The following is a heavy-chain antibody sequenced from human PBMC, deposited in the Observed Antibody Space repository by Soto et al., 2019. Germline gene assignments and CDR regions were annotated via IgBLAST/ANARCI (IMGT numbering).Heavy chain of an antibody. D-gene: IGHD6-19*01. J-gene: IGHJ6*02. CDR3: ARETEAIAVYYYYYYGMDV. CDR1: GYTLTSFY. Sequence: ASVKVSCKASGYTLTSFYIHWVRQAPGQGLEWMGIINPSGGSTSYAQKFQGRVTMTRDTSTSTVYMELSSLRSEDTAVYYCARETEAIAVYYYYYYGMDVWGQGTTVTVSS. V-gene: IGHV1-46*01. CDR2: INPSGGST.